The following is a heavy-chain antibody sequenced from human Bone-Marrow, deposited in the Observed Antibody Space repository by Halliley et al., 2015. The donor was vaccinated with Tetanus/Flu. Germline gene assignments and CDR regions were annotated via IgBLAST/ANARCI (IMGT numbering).Heavy chain of an antibody. V-gene: IGHV4-4*02. CDR2: NHHSGNT. J-gene: IGHJ6*02. CDR3: ASFNYSVYALDV. Sequence: WFGENHHSGNTNYSPSLKSRVTMPVDKSKNKFSLKRGSVTAADTAAYYCASFNYSVYALDVWGQGTTVTVSS.